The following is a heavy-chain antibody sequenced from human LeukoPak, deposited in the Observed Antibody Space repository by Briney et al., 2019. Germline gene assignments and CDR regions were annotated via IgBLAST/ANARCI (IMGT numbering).Heavy chain of an antibody. V-gene: IGHV3-21*01. CDR2: ISSSSSYI. Sequence: GGSLRLSCAASGFTFSKYTMNWVRQAPGKGLEWVSSISSSSSYIYYADSVKGRFTISRDNAKNSLYLQMNSLRAEDTAVYYCASLRGQLASPDYWGQGTLVTVSS. CDR1: GFTFSKYT. D-gene: IGHD6-6*01. CDR3: ASLRGQLASPDY. J-gene: IGHJ4*02.